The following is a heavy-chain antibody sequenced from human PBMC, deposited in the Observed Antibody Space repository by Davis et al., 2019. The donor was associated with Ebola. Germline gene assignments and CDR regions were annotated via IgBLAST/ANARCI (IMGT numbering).Heavy chain of an antibody. V-gene: IGHV4-59*12. J-gene: IGHJ4*02. CDR2: IYYSGST. CDR3: ARGSSGLGL. Sequence: SETLSLTCAVYGGSFSGYYWSWIRQPPGKGLEWIGYIYYSGSTNYNPSLKSRVTISVDTSKNQFSLKLSSVTAADTAVYYCARGSSGLGLWGQGTLVTVSS. CDR1: GGSFSGYY. D-gene: IGHD6-19*01.